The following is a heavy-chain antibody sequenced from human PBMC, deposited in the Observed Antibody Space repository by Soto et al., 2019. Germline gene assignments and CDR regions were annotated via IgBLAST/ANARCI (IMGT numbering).Heavy chain of an antibody. Sequence: ASVKVSCKASGYTFTSYGISWVRQAPGQGLEWMGWISAYNGNTNYAQKLQGRVTMTTDTSTSTAYMELRSLRSDDTAVYYCARESYSNYMLGYYHYYMDVWGKGTTVTVSS. CDR2: ISAYNGNT. J-gene: IGHJ6*03. D-gene: IGHD4-4*01. CDR1: GYTFTSYG. CDR3: ARESYSNYMLGYYHYYMDV. V-gene: IGHV1-18*01.